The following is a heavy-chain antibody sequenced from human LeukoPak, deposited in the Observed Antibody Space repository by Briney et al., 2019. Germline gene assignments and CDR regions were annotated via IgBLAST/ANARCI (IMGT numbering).Heavy chain of an antibody. CDR2: IYYSGST. CDR1: GGSISSSTYY. CDR3: ARVGRGDYVWGSYSFDY. V-gene: IGHV4-39*07. D-gene: IGHD3-16*01. Sequence: SETLSLTCTVSGGSISSSTYYWGWIRQPPGKGLEWIGNIYYSGSTSCNPSLKSRVTISVDTSENQFSLKLSSVTASDTAVYYCARVGRGDYVWGSYSFDYWGQGTLVTVSS. J-gene: IGHJ4*02.